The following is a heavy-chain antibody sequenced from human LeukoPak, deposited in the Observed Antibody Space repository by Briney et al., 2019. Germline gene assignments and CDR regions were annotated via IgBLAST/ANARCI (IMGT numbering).Heavy chain of an antibody. V-gene: IGHV4-31*03. CDR3: ASILWFGEFNDY. D-gene: IGHD3-10*01. J-gene: IGHJ4*02. CDR1: GGSISSGGYY. CDR2: IYYSGST. Sequence: PSQTLSLTCTVSGGSISSGGYYWSWIRRHPGKGLEWIGYIYYSGSTYYNPSLKSRVTISVDTSKNQFSLKLSSVTAADTAVYYCASILWFGEFNDYWGQGTLVTVSS.